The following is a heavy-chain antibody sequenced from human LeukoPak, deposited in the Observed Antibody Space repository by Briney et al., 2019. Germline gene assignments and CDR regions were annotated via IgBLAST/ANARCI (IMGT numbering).Heavy chain of an antibody. V-gene: IGHV1-18*01. CDR3: ARDRMDTGTYFDY. CDR2: ISTYDGNT. CDR1: GYTFTTYG. Sequence: ASVKVSCRSSGYTFTTYGITWVRQAPGQGLEWMGWISTYDGNTNYAQKLQVRVTMTTDTSTSTAYMELRSLRSDDTAMYYCARDRMDTGTYFDYWGQGTLVTVSS. J-gene: IGHJ4*02. D-gene: IGHD5-18*01.